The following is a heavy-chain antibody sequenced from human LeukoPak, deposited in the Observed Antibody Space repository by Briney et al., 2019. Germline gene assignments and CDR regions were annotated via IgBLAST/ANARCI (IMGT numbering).Heavy chain of an antibody. CDR1: GGTFSSYA. J-gene: IGHJ4*02. CDR2: IIPIFGTA. CDR3: ARDRVRGDQSIDY. D-gene: IGHD3-10*01. V-gene: IGHV1-69*13. Sequence: ASVKVSCKASGGTFSSYAISWVRQAPGQGLEWMGGIIPIFGTANYAQKFQGRVTITADESTSTAYMELSSLRSEDTAVYYCARDRVRGDQSIDYWGQGTLVTVSS.